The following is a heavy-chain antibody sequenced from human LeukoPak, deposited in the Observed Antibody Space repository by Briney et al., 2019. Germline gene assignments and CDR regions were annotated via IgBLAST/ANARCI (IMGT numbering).Heavy chain of an antibody. CDR2: ISAKATDS. D-gene: IGHD6-13*01. CDR3: AKTPLPYSSSWYPFDY. Sequence: GGSLTLSCAASGFTFSSFAMSWVRQSPGKGLEWVSVISAKATDSFYADSVKGRFTISRDNSKNTLYLQMNSLRAEDTAVYYCAKTPLPYSSSWYPFDYWGQGTLVTVSS. CDR1: GFTFSSFA. J-gene: IGHJ4*02. V-gene: IGHV3-23*01.